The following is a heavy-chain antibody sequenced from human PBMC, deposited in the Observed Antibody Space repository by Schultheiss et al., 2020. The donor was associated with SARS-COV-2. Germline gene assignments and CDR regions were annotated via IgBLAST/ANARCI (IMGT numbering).Heavy chain of an antibody. D-gene: IGHD3-22*01. J-gene: IGHJ2*01. CDR1: GYSISSGYY. CDR2: IYHSGST. CDR3: ARDRNYYDSSGWYFDL. Sequence: SETLSLTCAVSGYSISSGYYWGWIRQPPGKGLEWIGSIYHSGSTYYNPSLKSRVTISVDTSKNQFSLKLSSVTAADTAVYYCARDRNYYDSSGWYFDLWGRGTLVTVSS. V-gene: IGHV4-38-2*02.